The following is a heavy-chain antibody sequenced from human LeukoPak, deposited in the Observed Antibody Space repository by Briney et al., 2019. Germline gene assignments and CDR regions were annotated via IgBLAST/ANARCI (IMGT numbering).Heavy chain of an antibody. CDR1: GGTFSSYA. CDR2: IIPIFGTA. V-gene: IGHV1-69*06. J-gene: IGHJ3*02. D-gene: IGHD2-21*02. Sequence: GASVKVSCKASGGTFSSYAISWVRQAPGQGLEWMGGIIPIFGTANYAQKFQGRVTITADKSTSTAYMELSSLRSEDTAVYYCARVGPAYCGGDCYSGAFDIWGQGTMVTVSS. CDR3: ARVGPAYCGGDCYSGAFDI.